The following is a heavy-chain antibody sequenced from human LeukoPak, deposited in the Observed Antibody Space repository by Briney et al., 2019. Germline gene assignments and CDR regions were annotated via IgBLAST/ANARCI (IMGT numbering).Heavy chain of an antibody. V-gene: IGHV1-18*01. J-gene: IGHJ4*02. Sequence: ASVKVSCKASSYTFTSYGISWVRQAPGQGLEWMGWISVYNGNTNYAQNLQGRVTMTTDTSTSTAYMDLRSLTSDDTAVYYCARGVAGEPYYFDYSGQGTLVTVSS. D-gene: IGHD7-27*01. CDR1: SYTFTSYG. CDR3: ARGVAGEPYYFDY. CDR2: ISVYNGNT.